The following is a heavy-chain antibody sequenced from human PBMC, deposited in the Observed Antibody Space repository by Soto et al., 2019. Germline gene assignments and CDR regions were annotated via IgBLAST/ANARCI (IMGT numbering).Heavy chain of an antibody. Sequence: QVQLVQSGAEVKKPGSSVKVSCKASGGTFSSYTISWVRQAPGQGLEWMGRIIPILGIANYAQKFQGRVTITADKSTSTAYMELSSLRSEDTAVYYCASRSRIYRGYDYFDYWGQGTMVTVSS. V-gene: IGHV1-69*02. CDR1: GGTFSSYT. J-gene: IGHJ4*02. D-gene: IGHD5-12*01. CDR3: ASRSRIYRGYDYFDY. CDR2: IIPILGIA.